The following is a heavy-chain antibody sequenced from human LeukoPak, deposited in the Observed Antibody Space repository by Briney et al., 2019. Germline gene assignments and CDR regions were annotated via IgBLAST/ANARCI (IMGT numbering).Heavy chain of an antibody. D-gene: IGHD1-26*01. J-gene: IGHJ6*03. CDR2: IKQDGSEK. Sequence: GGSLRLSCAASGFTFSSYWMSWVRQAPGKGLEWVANIKQDGSEKNYVDSVKGRFTISRDSAKNSLYLQMNSLRAEDTAVYYCARDQTKWEPLRRRDYYYMDVWGKGTTVTVSS. V-gene: IGHV3-7*01. CDR1: GFTFSSYW. CDR3: ARDQTKWEPLRRRDYYYMDV.